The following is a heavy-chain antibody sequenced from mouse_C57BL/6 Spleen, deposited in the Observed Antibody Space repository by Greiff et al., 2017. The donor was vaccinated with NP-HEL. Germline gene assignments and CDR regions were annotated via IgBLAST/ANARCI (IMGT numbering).Heavy chain of an antibody. J-gene: IGHJ4*01. CDR1: GYTFTSYW. CDR2: IYPGSGST. V-gene: IGHV1-55*01. Sequence: QVQLQQPGAELVKPGASVKMSCKASGYTFTSYWITWVKQRPGQGLEWIGDIYPGSGSTNYNEKFKSKATLTVDTSSSTAYMQLSSLTSEDSAVYYCAPITTVVAPYAMDYWGQGTSVTVSS. CDR3: APITTVVAPYAMDY. D-gene: IGHD1-1*01.